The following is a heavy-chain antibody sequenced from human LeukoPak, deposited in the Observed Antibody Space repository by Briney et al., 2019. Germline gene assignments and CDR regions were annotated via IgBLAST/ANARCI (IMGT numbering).Heavy chain of an antibody. CDR2: FDPEDGET. D-gene: IGHD3-16*02. J-gene: IGHJ5*02. Sequence: ASVKVSCKVFGYTLTELSMHWVRQAPGKGLEWMGGFDPEDGETIYAQKFQGRVTMTEDTSTDTAYMELSSLRSEDTAVYYCATGPLGELSWNWFDPWGQGTLVTVSS. V-gene: IGHV1-24*01. CDR1: GYTLTELS. CDR3: ATGPLGELSWNWFDP.